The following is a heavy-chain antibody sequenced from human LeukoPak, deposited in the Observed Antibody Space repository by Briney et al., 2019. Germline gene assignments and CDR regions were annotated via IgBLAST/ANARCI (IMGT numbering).Heavy chain of an antibody. V-gene: IGHV3-53*01. D-gene: IGHD5-24*01. CDR2: SYSGGST. CDR1: GFTISRHY. J-gene: IGHJ4*02. Sequence: PGGSLRLSCAASGFTISRHYMSWVRQAPGKGLEWVALSYSGGSTYYADSVEGRFTISRDNSKSILFLQMNSLRADDTAVYYCARGPDVDGYIHAPFDYWGQGALVTVSS. CDR3: ARGPDVDGYIHAPFDY.